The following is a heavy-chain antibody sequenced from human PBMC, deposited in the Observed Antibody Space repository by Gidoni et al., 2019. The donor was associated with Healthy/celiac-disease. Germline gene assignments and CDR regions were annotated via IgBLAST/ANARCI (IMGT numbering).Heavy chain of an antibody. D-gene: IGHD2-15*01. CDR3: ASGIVVVVAAHYYYYGMDV. Sequence: QVQLVQSGAEVKKPGSSVKVSCKASGGTFRSYAISWVRQAPGQGLELMGGIIPIFGTANYAQKFQGRVTITADESTSTAYMELSSLRSEDTAVYYCASGIVVVVAAHYYYYGMDVWGQGTTVTVSS. CDR1: GGTFRSYA. V-gene: IGHV1-69*01. CDR2: IIPIFGTA. J-gene: IGHJ6*02.